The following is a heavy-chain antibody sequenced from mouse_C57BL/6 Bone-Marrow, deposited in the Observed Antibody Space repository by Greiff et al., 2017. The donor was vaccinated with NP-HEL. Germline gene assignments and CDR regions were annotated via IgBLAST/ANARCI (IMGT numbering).Heavy chain of an antibody. CDR1: GYTFTSYW. CDR3: ARGATMVPIFDY. V-gene: IGHV1-52*01. CDR2: IDPSDSET. D-gene: IGHD2-2*01. J-gene: IGHJ2*01. Sequence: QVQLQQPGAELVRPGSSVKLSCKASGYTFTSYWMHWVKQRPIQGLEWIGNIDPSDSETHYNQKFKDKATLTVDKSSSTAYMQLSSLTSEDSAVYYCARGATMVPIFDYWGQGTTLTVSS.